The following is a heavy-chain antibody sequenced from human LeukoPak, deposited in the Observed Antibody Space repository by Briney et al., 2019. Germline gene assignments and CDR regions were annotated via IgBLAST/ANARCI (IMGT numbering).Heavy chain of an antibody. CDR1: GFTFSSYA. CDR2: ISYDGSNK. D-gene: IGHD6-13*01. V-gene: IGHV3-30-3*01. J-gene: IGHJ3*02. CDR3: ARDCVSGYSSSYDAFDI. Sequence: GGSLRLSCAASGFTFSSYAMHWVRQAPGKGLEWVAVISYDGSNKYYADSVKGRFTISRDNSKNTLYLQMNSLRAEDTAVYYCARDCVSGYSSSYDAFDIWGQGTMVTVSS.